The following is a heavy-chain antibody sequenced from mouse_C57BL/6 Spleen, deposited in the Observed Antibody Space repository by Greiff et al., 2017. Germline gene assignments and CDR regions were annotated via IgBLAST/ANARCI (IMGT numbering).Heavy chain of an antibody. V-gene: IGHV5-17*01. CDR2: ISSGSSTI. CDR3: GRRGKANFDY. D-gene: IGHD1-1*01. CDR1: GFTFSDYG. J-gene: IGHJ2*01. Sequence: EVQLMESGGGLVKPGGSLKLSCAASGFTFSDYGMHWVRQAPEKGLEWVAYISSGSSTIYYADTVKGRFTISRDNAKNTLFLQMTSLRSEDTAMYYCGRRGKANFDYWGQGTTLTVSS.